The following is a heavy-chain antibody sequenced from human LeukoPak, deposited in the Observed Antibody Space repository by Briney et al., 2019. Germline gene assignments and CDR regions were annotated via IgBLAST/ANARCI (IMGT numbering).Heavy chain of an antibody. D-gene: IGHD4-11*01. V-gene: IGHV3-9*01. CDR3: AKDSRTTVTSLGATFDP. CDR1: GFTFDDYA. J-gene: IGHJ5*02. Sequence: GRSLRLSCAASGFTFDDYAMHWVRQAPGKGLEWVSGISWSSGSIGYADSVKGRFTISRDNAKNSLYLQMNSLRAEDTALYYCAKDSRTTVTSLGATFDPWGQGTLVTVSS. CDR2: ISWSSGSI.